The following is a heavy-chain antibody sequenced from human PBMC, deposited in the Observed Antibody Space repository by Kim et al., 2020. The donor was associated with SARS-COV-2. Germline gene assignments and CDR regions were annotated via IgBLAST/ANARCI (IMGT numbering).Heavy chain of an antibody. Sequence: ASVNVSCQASGYTFINFGISWVRQAPGQGLEWMGWITPYNGNSKYAQKFQGRVSMTTDTSTSTVYMELRSLRSDDTAVYYCARGLVGASTDAYWGQGTLVTVSS. D-gene: IGHD1-26*01. J-gene: IGHJ4*02. CDR1: GYTFINFG. CDR2: ITPYNGNS. V-gene: IGHV1-18*01. CDR3: ARGLVGASTDAY.